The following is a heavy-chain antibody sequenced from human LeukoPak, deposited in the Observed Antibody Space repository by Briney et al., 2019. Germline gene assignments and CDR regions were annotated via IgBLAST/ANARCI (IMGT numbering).Heavy chain of an antibody. J-gene: IGHJ4*02. CDR2: ISGSGGST. D-gene: IGHD5-18*01. CDR3: ARDQRGYSYVDY. Sequence: GGSLRLSCAASGFTFSSYAMSWVRQAPGKGLEWVSGISGSGGSTYHADSVKGRLTISRDNSKNTLYLQMNSLRAEDTAVYYCARDQRGYSYVDYWGQGTLVTVSS. V-gene: IGHV3-23*01. CDR1: GFTFSSYA.